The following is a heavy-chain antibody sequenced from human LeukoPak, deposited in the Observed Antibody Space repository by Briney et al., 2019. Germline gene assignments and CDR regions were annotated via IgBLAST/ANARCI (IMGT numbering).Heavy chain of an antibody. V-gene: IGHV4-39*01. CDR2: IFYTGST. J-gene: IGHJ6*02. CDR3: VRGRGNYYYYGMDV. Sequence: PSETLSLTCTVSGGSISSYYWGWIRQPPGKGLEWIGSIFYTGSTYYNPSLKSRVTISVDTSKNQFSLKLRSVTAADTAVYYCVRGRGNYYYYGMDVWGQGTTVTVSS. D-gene: IGHD6-25*01. CDR1: GGSISSYY.